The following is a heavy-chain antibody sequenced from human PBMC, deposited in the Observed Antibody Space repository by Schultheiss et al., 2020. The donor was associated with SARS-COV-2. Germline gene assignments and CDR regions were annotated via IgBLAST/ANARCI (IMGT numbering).Heavy chain of an antibody. CDR2: ISGSGGST. Sequence: GESLKISCAASGFTFSSYAMSWVRQAPGKGLEWVSAISGSGGSTYYADSVKGRFTISRDNSKNTLYLQMNSLRAEDTAVYYCAKDLPVPAANEEDYWGQGTLVTVSS. J-gene: IGHJ4*02. CDR3: AKDLPVPAANEEDY. CDR1: GFTFSSYA. V-gene: IGHV3-23*01. D-gene: IGHD2-2*01.